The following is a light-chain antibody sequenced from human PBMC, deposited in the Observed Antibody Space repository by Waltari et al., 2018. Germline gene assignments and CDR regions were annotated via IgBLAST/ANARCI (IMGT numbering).Light chain of an antibody. CDR3: HQSSGLPWT. Sequence: EIVLTQSPDFQSVTPTEKVTIACRASQSIGTALHWYQQKPGQSPKLLIKYASESFSGVPSRFSGSGSGTDFTLTIYSLEPEDAATYYCHQSSGLPWTFGQGTKLVIK. V-gene: IGKV6-21*01. J-gene: IGKJ1*01. CDR2: YAS. CDR1: QSIGTA.